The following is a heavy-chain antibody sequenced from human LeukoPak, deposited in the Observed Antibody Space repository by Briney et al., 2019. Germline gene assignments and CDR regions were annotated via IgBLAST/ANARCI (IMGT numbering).Heavy chain of an antibody. V-gene: IGHV3-7*01. D-gene: IGHD6-19*01. J-gene: IGHJ3*02. CDR2: IKQDGSEK. Sequence: GGSLRLSCAASGFTFSTYAVNWVRQAPGKGLEWVANIKQDGSEKYYVDSVKGRFTISRDNAKNSLYLQMNSLRAEDTAVYYCARPSSGWYFRSAFDIWGQGTMVTVSS. CDR1: GFTFSTYA. CDR3: ARPSSGWYFRSAFDI.